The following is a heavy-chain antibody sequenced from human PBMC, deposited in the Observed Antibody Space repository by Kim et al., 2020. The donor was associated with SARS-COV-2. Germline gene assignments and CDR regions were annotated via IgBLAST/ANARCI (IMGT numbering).Heavy chain of an antibody. V-gene: IGHV3-48*04. CDR2: ISSSSSTI. CDR3: ASLPFRGYYDLDLAFDY. J-gene: IGHJ4*02. CDR1: GFTFSSYS. Sequence: GGSLRLSCAASGFTFSSYSMNWVRQAPGKGLEWVSYISSSSSTIYYADSVKGRFTISRDNAKNSLYLQMNSLRAEDTAVYYCASLPFRGYYDLDLAFDYWGQGTLVTASS. D-gene: IGHD3-22*01.